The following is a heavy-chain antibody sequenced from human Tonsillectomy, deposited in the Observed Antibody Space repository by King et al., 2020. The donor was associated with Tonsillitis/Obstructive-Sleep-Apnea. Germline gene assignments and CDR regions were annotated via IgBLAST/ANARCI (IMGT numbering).Heavy chain of an antibody. J-gene: IGHJ4*02. V-gene: IGHV3-7*01. CDR1: GFTFSSYW. D-gene: IGHD3-9*01. CDR3: ARDVRGMTGTGVNY. CDR2: INQVGSDK. Sequence: VQLVESGGGLVQPGGSLRLSCEASGFTFSSYWMTWVRQAPGKGLEWVANINQVGSDKYYVDSVKGRFTVSRDNAKNSLYLQMNSLRAEDTAVYYCARDVRGMTGTGVNYWGQGTLVTVSS.